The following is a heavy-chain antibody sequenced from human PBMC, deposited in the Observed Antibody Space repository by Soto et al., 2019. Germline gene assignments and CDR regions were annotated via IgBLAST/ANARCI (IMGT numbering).Heavy chain of an antibody. CDR3: ASSLGYCSSTSCYAGGYFQH. CDR1: GGSISSGGYY. J-gene: IGHJ1*01. Sequence: SETLSLTCTVSGGSISSGGYYWSWIRQHPGKGLEWIGYIYYSGSTYYNPSLKSRVTISVDTSKNQFSLKLSSVTAADTAVYYCASSLGYCSSTSCYAGGYFQHWGQGTLVTVSS. CDR2: IYYSGST. D-gene: IGHD2-2*01. V-gene: IGHV4-31*03.